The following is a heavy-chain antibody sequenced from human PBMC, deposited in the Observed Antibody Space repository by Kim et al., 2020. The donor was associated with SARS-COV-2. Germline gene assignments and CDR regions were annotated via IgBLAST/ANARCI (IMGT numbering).Heavy chain of an antibody. CDR3: ARVRVGATDYFDY. V-gene: IGHV3-11*06. J-gene: IGHJ4*02. Sequence: GGSLRLSCAGSGFIFSDSYMSWIRQAPGKGLEWVSYISGGSYTNYAESVKGRFTISRDNAKNSLYLQMNSLRVEDTAVYYCARVRVGATDYFDYWGQGTLVTVSS. D-gene: IGHD1-26*01. CDR2: ISGGSYT. CDR1: GFIFSDSY.